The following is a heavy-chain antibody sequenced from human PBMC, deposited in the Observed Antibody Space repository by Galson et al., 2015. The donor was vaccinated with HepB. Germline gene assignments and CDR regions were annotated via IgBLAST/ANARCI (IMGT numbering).Heavy chain of an antibody. CDR3: AKDPAGRFVVNYRGYYFDD. D-gene: IGHD1-7*01. CDR2: VSHDGSYK. CDR1: GFTFSNYG. J-gene: IGHJ4*02. V-gene: IGHV3-30*18. Sequence: SLRLSCAASGFTFSNYGMHWVRQAPGKGLEWVALVSHDGSYKSYAESVEGRFTSFRDNSKGTLYLQMNSLRPEDTAVYYCAKDPAGRFVVNYRGYYFDDWGQGTLVTVSS.